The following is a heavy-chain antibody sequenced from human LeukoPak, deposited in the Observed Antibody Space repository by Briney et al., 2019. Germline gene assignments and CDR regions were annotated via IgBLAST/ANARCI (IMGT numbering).Heavy chain of an antibody. CDR3: AKDHMGDYYGSGSYYIDYYFDY. D-gene: IGHD3-10*01. Sequence: GGSLRLSCAASGFTFSSYAISWVRQAPGKGLEWVAFIRYDGSNKYYADSVKGRFTISRDNAKNSLYLQMNSLRAEDTALYFCAKDHMGDYYGSGSYYIDYYFDYWGQGTLVTVSS. CDR1: GFTFSSYA. CDR2: IRYDGSNK. J-gene: IGHJ4*02. V-gene: IGHV3-30*02.